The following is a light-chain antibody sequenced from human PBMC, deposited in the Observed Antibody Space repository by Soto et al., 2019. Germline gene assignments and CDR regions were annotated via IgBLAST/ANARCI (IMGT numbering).Light chain of an antibody. CDR2: KVS. J-gene: IGKJ5*01. V-gene: IGKV2-30*01. CDR3: MQGTHWPPIT. Sequence: DVVLTQSPLSLPVTLGQPASISCRSTQSLVYSDGNIYLNWFQQRPGQSPRRLIYKVSNRDSGGPGRFSGSGSGTDFTLKISRVEAEDVGVYYCMQGTHWPPITFGQGTRLEIK. CDR1: QSLVYSDGNIY.